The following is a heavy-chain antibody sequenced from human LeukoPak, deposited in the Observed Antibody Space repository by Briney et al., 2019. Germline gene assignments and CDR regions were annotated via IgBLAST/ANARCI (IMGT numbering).Heavy chain of an antibody. V-gene: IGHV4-4*02. CDR3: ARDRDSSWSHAFDY. J-gene: IGHJ4*02. CDR1: GGSISSNNW. D-gene: IGHD6-13*01. CDR2: IYHDGST. Sequence: SETLSLTCAVSGGSISSNNWWIWVRQSPEKGLEWIGEIYHDGSTNYNPSLKSRVTISMDKSKNQLSLKLNFVTAADTAVYYCARDRDSSWSHAFDYWGQGTLVTVSS.